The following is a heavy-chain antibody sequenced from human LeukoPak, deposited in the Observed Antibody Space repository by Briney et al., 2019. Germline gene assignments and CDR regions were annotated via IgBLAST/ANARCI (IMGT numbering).Heavy chain of an antibody. J-gene: IGHJ6*02. V-gene: IGHV3-23*01. CDR2: ISGSGGST. CDR1: GFTFSSYA. D-gene: IGHD3-3*01. CDR3: ANNLHYDFFYGMDV. Sequence: GGSLRLSCAASGFTFSSYAMSWVRQAPGKGLEWVSAISGSGGSTYYADSVKGRFTISRDNSKNTLYLQMNSLRAEDTAVYYCANNLHYDFFYGMDVWGQGTMVTVSS.